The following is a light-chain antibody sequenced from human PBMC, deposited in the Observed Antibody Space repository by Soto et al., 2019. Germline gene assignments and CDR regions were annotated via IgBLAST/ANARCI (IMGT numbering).Light chain of an antibody. CDR3: QQFGSSPSMYT. CDR2: GAS. J-gene: IGKJ2*01. Sequence: EIVLTQSPGTLSLSPGERATLSCRASQSVSSSYLAWYQQKPGQAPRLLIYGASSGATGIPDRFSGSGSGTDFTLTISRLEPEDFAVYYCQQFGSSPSMYTFGQGTKLEIK. CDR1: QSVSSSY. V-gene: IGKV3-20*01.